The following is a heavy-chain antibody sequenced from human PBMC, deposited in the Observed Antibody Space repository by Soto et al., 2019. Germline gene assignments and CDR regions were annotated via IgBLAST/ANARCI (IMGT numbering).Heavy chain of an antibody. Sequence: PGGSLRLSCVASGFTISGYWMTWVRQAPGRRLELVANINQDGTEKNYVDSVKGRFTISRDNARNSLDLQMNSLRAEDTAVYYCARDSTVTTSDAFDLWGPGTMVTVSS. V-gene: IGHV3-7*01. J-gene: IGHJ3*01. CDR3: ARDSTVTTSDAFDL. CDR2: INQDGTEK. D-gene: IGHD4-17*01. CDR1: GFTISGYW.